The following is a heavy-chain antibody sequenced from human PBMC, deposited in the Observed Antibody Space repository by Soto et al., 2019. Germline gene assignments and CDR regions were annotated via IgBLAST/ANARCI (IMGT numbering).Heavy chain of an antibody. CDR2: IYNSGST. J-gene: IGHJ4*02. V-gene: IGHV4-30-2*01. D-gene: IGHD1-26*01. CDR3: ATDLARGRWEEPDY. CDR1: GGYISGGYYS. Sequence: SETLSLTCAVSGGYISGGYYSWSWIRQPPGKGLEWIGFIYNSGSTYYNSSLKSRVTISVDRSKNHFFLNLTSVTAADTAVYYCATDLARGRWEEPDYWGQGTLVTVSS.